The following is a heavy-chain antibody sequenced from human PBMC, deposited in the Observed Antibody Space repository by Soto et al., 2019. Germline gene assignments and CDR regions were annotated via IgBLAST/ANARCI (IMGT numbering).Heavy chain of an antibody. CDR2: ISWDGLAQ. CDR1: GFSFSRYG. V-gene: IGHV3-30*18. Sequence: VQLVESGGGVVQPGRSLRLLCEASGFSFSRYGMHWVRQAPGMGLEWVAVISWDGLAQYYADSVKGGFTISRDNSQSTLYLQMNSLRTEDTAIYYCAKETIQVGGPNYFDYWGQGALVTVSS. D-gene: IGHD1-1*01. CDR3: AKETIQVGGPNYFDY. J-gene: IGHJ4*02.